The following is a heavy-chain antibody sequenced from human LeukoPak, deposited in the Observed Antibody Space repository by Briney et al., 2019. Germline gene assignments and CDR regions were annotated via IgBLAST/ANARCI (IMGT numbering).Heavy chain of an antibody. V-gene: IGHV4-31*03. CDR2: ISYSGNS. CDR1: GGSISSGGYY. CDR3: ALRIVPEYYFDY. J-gene: IGHJ4*02. Sequence: PSETLSLTCTVSGGSISSGGYYWSWIRQHPGKGLEWIGFISYSGNSYYNPSLKSRITISVDTSKNQFSLKPSSVTAADTAVYYCALRIVPEYYFDYWGQGTLVTVSS. D-gene: IGHD1-26*01.